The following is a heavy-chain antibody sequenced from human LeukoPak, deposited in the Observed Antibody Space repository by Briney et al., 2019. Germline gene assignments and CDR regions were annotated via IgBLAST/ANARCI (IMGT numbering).Heavy chain of an antibody. D-gene: IGHD3-22*01. Sequence: GSLRLSCAASGFTVSSNYMSWVRQPPGKGLEWIGSIYYSGSTYYNPSLKSRVTISVDTSKNQFSLKLSSVTAADTAVYYCARALELYYYDSSGYQGWFDPWGQGTLVTVSS. CDR2: IYYSGST. J-gene: IGHJ5*02. CDR3: ARALELYYYDSSGYQGWFDP. CDR1: GFTVSSNY. V-gene: IGHV4-38-2*01.